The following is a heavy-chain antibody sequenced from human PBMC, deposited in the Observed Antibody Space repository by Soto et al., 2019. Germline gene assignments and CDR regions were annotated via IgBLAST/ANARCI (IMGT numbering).Heavy chain of an antibody. V-gene: IGHV3-30-3*01. D-gene: IGHD5-18*01. J-gene: IGHJ3*02. CDR2: IANDGNRQ. CDR1: GFSFSSQA. CDR3: ARDIYSYGSVGTPDI. Sequence: QEQLMESGGGVVQPGRSLRLSCVASGFSFSSQAMHWVRQAPGTGLAWVAAIANDGNRQLYADSVKDRFTTSRDNSGNTLDLQMNNLRTEDTGVYFCARDIYSYGSVGTPDIWGQGTMVTFSS.